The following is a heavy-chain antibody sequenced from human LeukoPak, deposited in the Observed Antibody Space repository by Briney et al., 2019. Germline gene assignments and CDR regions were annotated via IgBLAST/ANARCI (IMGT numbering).Heavy chain of an antibody. Sequence: SETLSLTCSVSGYSISSGYYWGWIRQPPGKGLEWIGEVYHSGSTNYNPSLKSRVTISLDISKNEVSLNLNSVTAADTAVYYCARGGGYMVDYWGQGTLAIVSS. V-gene: IGHV4-38-2*02. J-gene: IGHJ4*02. CDR3: ARGGGYMVDY. CDR2: VYHSGST. CDR1: GYSISSGYY. D-gene: IGHD5-12*01.